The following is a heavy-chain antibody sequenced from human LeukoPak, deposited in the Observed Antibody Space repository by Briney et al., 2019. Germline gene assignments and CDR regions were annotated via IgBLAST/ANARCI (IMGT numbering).Heavy chain of an antibody. CDR1: GYTFTSYC. Sequence: ASVKVTCKASGYTFTSYCISWVRQPPGQKLEWMGWISAYNGNTNYAQKLQGRVTMTTDTSTITAYMELRSLRSDDTAVYYCARDTVVGATFDYWGQGTLVTVSS. J-gene: IGHJ4*02. V-gene: IGHV1-18*01. CDR3: ARDTVVGATFDY. CDR2: ISAYNGNT. D-gene: IGHD1-26*01.